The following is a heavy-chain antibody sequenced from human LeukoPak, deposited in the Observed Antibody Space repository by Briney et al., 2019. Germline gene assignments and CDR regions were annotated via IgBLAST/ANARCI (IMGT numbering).Heavy chain of an antibody. CDR3: ARGGLLSSHAYGGHFSYYDMDL. Sequence: GGSLRLSCAASGFSFSDYILNWVRQAPGKGLEWVSSMSSRGGNIFYSGPVKGRFTISRDNDKKSLYLQLSRLRADDTAVFYCARGGLLSSHAYGGHFSYYDMDLWG. D-gene: IGHD4-23*01. J-gene: IGHJ6*03. V-gene: IGHV3-21*01. CDR2: MSSRGGNI. CDR1: GFSFSDYI.